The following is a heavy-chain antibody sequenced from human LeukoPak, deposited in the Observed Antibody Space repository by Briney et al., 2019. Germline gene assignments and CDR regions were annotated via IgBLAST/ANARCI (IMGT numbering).Heavy chain of an antibody. Sequence: GGSLRLSCAASGFTLSSYGMHWVRQAPGKGLEWVAVIWYDGSNKYYADSVKGRFTISRDNSKNTLYLQMNSLRAEDTAVYYCAKGYCSGGSCYRLDYWGQGTLVTVSS. CDR2: IWYDGSNK. V-gene: IGHV3-33*06. J-gene: IGHJ4*02. CDR1: GFTLSSYG. D-gene: IGHD2-15*01. CDR3: AKGYCSGGSCYRLDY.